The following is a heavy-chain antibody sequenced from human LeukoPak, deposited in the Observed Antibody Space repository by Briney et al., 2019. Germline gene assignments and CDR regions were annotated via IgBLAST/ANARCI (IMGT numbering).Heavy chain of an antibody. D-gene: IGHD1-20*01. CDR3: ARGGITGTTPDY. Sequence: SETLSLTCTVSGGSISSYYWSWIRQPPGKGLEWIGYIYHSGSTYYNPSLKSRVTISVDRSKNQFSLKLSSVTAADTAVYYCARGGITGTTPDYWGQGTLVTVSS. CDR2: IYHSGST. J-gene: IGHJ4*02. V-gene: IGHV4-59*12. CDR1: GGSISSYY.